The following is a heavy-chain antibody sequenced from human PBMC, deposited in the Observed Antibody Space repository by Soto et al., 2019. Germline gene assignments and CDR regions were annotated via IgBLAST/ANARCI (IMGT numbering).Heavy chain of an antibody. CDR1: GFSFSSYA. J-gene: IGHJ4*02. Sequence: GGSLRLSCAASGFSFSSYAMHWVRQAPGKGLEWVAVLSHDGNQEYYADSVKGRFTISRDNSKNTLFLQMNSLRDEDTAVYHCAKGRGGNIVVVNGINTQLKQWGQGTLVTVSS. V-gene: IGHV3-30*18. D-gene: IGHD2-21*01. CDR2: LSHDGNQE. CDR3: AKGRGGNIVVVNGINTQLKQ.